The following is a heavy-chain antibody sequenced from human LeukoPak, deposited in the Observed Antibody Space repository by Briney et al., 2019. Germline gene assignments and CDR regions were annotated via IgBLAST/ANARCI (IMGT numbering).Heavy chain of an antibody. J-gene: IGHJ5*02. D-gene: IGHD3-10*01. CDR2: IYYSGST. V-gene: IGHV4-39*01. CDR1: GGSISSSSYY. Sequence: SETLSLTCTVSGGSISSSSYYWGWIRQPPGKGLEWIGSIYYSGSTYYNPSLKSRVTISVDTSKNQFSLKLSSVTAADTAVYYYARQDYGSGSYYISWFDPWGQGTLVTVSS. CDR3: ARQDYGSGSYYISWFDP.